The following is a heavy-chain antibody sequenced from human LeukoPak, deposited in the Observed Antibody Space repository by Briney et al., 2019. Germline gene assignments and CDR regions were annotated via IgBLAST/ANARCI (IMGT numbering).Heavy chain of an antibody. CDR2: INPNSGGT. J-gene: IGHJ5*02. V-gene: IGHV1-2*02. D-gene: IGHD6-19*01. CDR1: GYIFTTYG. CDR3: VRGSTRDSSGWYGPGKWFDP. Sequence: ASVKVSCKASGYIFTTYGITWVRQAPGQGLEWMGWINPNSGGTNYARKFQGRVTMTRDTSISTAYMELSRLRSDDLAVYYCVRGSTRDSSGWYGPGKWFDPWGQGTLVTVSS.